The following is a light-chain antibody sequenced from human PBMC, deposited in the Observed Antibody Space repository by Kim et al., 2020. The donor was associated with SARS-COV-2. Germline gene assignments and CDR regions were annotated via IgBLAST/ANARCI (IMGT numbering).Light chain of an antibody. V-gene: IGKV3-15*01. CDR2: GAS. CDR3: QQYNNWPPIT. Sequence: EIVMTQSPATLSVSPGERATLSCRASQSVSSNLAWYQQKPGQAPRLLIYGASTRATGIPARFTGSGSGTEFTLTISSVQSEDFEVYYCQQYNNWPPITFGQGTKLEIK. J-gene: IGKJ2*01. CDR1: QSVSSN.